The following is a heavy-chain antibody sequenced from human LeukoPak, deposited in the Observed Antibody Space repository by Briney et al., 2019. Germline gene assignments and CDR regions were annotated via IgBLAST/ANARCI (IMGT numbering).Heavy chain of an antibody. CDR1: GFTIDYYG. V-gene: IGHV3-20*04. CDR3: ARDHKGGDGADAFDI. CDR2: IYRNGDST. J-gene: IGHJ3*02. Sequence: GGSLRLSCAASGFTIDYYGMIWVRQAPGKALEWVSCIYRNGDSTGYADPVEGRLTIFRDNAKNSLYLQMDSLRAEDTALYYCARDHKGGDGADAFDIWGHGTMVTVSS. D-gene: IGHD5-24*01.